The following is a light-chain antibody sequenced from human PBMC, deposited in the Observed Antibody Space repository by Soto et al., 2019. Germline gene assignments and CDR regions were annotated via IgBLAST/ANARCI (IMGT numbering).Light chain of an antibody. V-gene: IGKV3-15*01. J-gene: IGKJ1*01. CDR3: QHYNSWSQT. CDR2: DAS. CDR1: QSVSND. Sequence: EIVMTQSPDTLSVSPGERVTLSCRASQSVSNDLAWYQQRPDQAPRLLIYDASTRATGVPARFSGSGSGTEFTLTISSLQSEDFTVYVCQHYNSWSQTFGQGTKVEIK.